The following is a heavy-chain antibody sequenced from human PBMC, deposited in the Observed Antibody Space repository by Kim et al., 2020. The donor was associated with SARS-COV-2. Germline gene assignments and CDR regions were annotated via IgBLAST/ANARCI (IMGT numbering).Heavy chain of an antibody. D-gene: IGHD3-22*01. Sequence: GGSLRLSCAASGFTFSASAMHWVRQASGKGPEWVGRIRSKANSYATSYAASVKGRFTISRDDSKNTAYLQMNSLKTEDTALYYCSSLDYDDSTGFDYWGQGTLVTVSS. CDR2: IRSKANSYAT. CDR3: SSLDYDDSTGFDY. V-gene: IGHV3-73*01. J-gene: IGHJ4*02. CDR1: GFTFSASA.